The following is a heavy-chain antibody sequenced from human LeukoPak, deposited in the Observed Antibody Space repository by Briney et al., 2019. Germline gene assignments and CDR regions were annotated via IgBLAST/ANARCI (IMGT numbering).Heavy chain of an antibody. V-gene: IGHV4-34*01. CDR3: ARGRLRSAPRRGVGWFDP. Sequence: PSETLSLTCAVYGGSFSGYYWSWIRQPPGKGLEWIGEINHSGSTNYNPSLKSRVTISVDTPKNQFSLKLSSVTAADTAVYYCARGRLRSAPRRGVGWFDPWGQGTLVTVSS. J-gene: IGHJ5*02. CDR1: GGSFSGYY. CDR2: INHSGST. D-gene: IGHD3-10*01.